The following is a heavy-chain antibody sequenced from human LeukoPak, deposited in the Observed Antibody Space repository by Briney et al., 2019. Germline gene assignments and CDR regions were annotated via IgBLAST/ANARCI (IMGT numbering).Heavy chain of an antibody. CDR1: GGTFSSYA. Sequence: SVKVSYKASGGTFSSYAISWVRQAPGQGLEWMGRIIPIFGTANYAQKFQGRVTITTDESTSTAYMELSSLRSEDTAVYYCATPRSPDWYFDLWGRGTLVTVSS. CDR3: ATPRSPDWYFDL. V-gene: IGHV1-69*05. J-gene: IGHJ2*01. CDR2: IIPIFGTA.